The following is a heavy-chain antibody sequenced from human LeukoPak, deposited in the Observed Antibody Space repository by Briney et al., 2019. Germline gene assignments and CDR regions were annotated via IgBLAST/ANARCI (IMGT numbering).Heavy chain of an antibody. CDR3: ARGHYYGSGSYYLHYYYYYGMDV. CDR1: GYTFTSYD. CDR2: MNPNSGNT. J-gene: IGHJ6*02. D-gene: IGHD3-10*01. V-gene: IGHV1-8*01. Sequence: ASVKVSCKASGYTFTSYDINWVRQATGQGLEWMGWMNPNSGNTGYAQKFQGRVTMTRNTSISTAYMELSSLRSEDTAVYYCARGHYYGSGSYYLHYYYYYGMDVWGQGTTVTVSS.